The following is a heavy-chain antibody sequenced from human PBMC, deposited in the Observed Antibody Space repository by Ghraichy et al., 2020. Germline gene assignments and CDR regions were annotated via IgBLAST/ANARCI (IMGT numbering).Heavy chain of an antibody. CDR2: IYYSGST. V-gene: IGHV4-59*01. CDR1: GGSISSYY. D-gene: IGHD3-22*01. CDR3: ARETNYYDSSGYYRNFDY. J-gene: IGHJ4*02. Sequence: SETLSLTCTVSGGSISSYYWSWIRQPPGKGLEWIGYIYYSGSTNYNPSLKSRVTISVDTSKNQFSLKLSSVTAADTAVYYCARETNYYDSSGYYRNFDYWGQGTRVTVSS.